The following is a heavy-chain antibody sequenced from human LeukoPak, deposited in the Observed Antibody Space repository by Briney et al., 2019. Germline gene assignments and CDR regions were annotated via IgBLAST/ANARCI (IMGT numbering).Heavy chain of an antibody. D-gene: IGHD3-10*01. CDR1: GYTLTELS. CDR2: FDPEDGET. CDR3: ARGSSMVRGALFDY. J-gene: IGHJ4*02. V-gene: IGHV1-24*01. Sequence: GASVKVSCKVSGYTLTELSMHWVRQAPGKGLEWMGGFDPEDGETIYAQKFQGRVTMTEDTSTDTAYMELSSLRSEDTAVYYCARGSSMVRGALFDYWGQGTLVTVSS.